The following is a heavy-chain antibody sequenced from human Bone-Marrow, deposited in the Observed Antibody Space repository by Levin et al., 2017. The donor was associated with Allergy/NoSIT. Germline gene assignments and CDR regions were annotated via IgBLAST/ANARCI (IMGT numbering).Heavy chain of an antibody. D-gene: IGHD4/OR15-4a*01. CDR2: VSYDGRSK. V-gene: IGHV3-30*04. J-gene: IGHJ4*02. CDR1: GFTFSSHA. Sequence: PGVSLRLSCAASGFTFSSHAMHWVRQAPGKGLEWVAAVSYDGRSKYHADSVKGRITISRDNSKNTVDLQVNSLRAEDTGVYYCARDTYGDQGGPLDYWGQGILVSVSS. CDR3: ARDTYGDQGGPLDY.